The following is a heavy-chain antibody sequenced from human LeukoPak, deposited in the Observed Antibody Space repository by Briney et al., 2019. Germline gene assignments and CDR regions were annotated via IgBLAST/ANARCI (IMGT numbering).Heavy chain of an antibody. CDR1: GGSISSYY. CDR3: ARDSLLVGYFDY. Sequence: PSETLSLTCTVSGGSISSYYWSWIRQPPGKGLEWIGYIYYSGSTNYNPSLKSRVTISVDTSKNQFSLKLSSVTAADMAVYYCARDSLLVGYFDYWGQGTLVTVSS. V-gene: IGHV4-59*01. D-gene: IGHD6-13*01. CDR2: IYYSGST. J-gene: IGHJ4*02.